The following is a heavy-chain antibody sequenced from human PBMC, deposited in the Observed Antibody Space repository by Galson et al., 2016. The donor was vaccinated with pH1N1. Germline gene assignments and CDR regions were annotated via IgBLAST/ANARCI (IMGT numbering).Heavy chain of an antibody. CDR3: ARAIGAAAGF. V-gene: IGHV3-7*01. CDR1: GFSFSNYW. D-gene: IGHD6-13*01. J-gene: IGHJ4*02. CDR2: IKQDGSQI. Sequence: SLRLSCAGAGFSFSNYWMHWVRQAPGKGLEWVANIKQDGSQIYYVDSVGGRFTISRDNAKNSLYLQMNSLRADDTAVYYCARAIGAAAGFWGQGTLVTVSS.